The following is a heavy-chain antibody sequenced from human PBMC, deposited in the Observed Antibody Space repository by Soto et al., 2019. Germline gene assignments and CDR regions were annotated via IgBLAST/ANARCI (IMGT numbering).Heavy chain of an antibody. J-gene: IGHJ4*02. CDR1: GYTFTTYA. D-gene: IGHD1-1*01. CDR3: ARENWNGAYYFDY. CDR2: INAGNGYT. V-gene: IGHV1-3*01. Sequence: QVQVVQSGAEVKKPGASVRVSCKTSGYTFTTYAMHWVRQAHGQRFEWMGWINAGNGYTKYSQRFQGRITITRDTSASTAYMELSSLRSEDTAVYYCARENWNGAYYFDYWGQGTMVTVSS.